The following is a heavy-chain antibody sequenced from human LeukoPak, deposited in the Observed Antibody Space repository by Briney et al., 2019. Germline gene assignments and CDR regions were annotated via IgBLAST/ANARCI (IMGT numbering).Heavy chain of an antibody. D-gene: IGHD5-24*01. CDR2: INHSRGT. CDR3: ARGLGEGYPDS. CDR1: GGSFNGFY. Sequence: SETLSLTCAVHGGSFNGFYWTWMRQPPGKGPEWIGEINHSRGTSYTASLWSRVTISQDTSKNQFSLKLTSVIAADTAVYYCARGLGEGYPDSWGQGTLVIVSS. J-gene: IGHJ4*02. V-gene: IGHV4-34*01.